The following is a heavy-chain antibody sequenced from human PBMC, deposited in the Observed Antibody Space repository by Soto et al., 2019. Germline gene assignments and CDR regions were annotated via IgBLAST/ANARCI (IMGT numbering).Heavy chain of an antibody. Sequence: GASVKVSCKASGYTFTGYYMHWVRQAPGQGLEWMGWINPNSGGTNYAQKFQGWVTMTRDTSISTAYMELSRLRSDDTAVYYCARENIRINNWFDPWGQGTLVTVAS. CDR1: GYTFTGYY. CDR3: ARENIRINNWFDP. J-gene: IGHJ5*02. D-gene: IGHD3-16*01. V-gene: IGHV1-2*04. CDR2: INPNSGGT.